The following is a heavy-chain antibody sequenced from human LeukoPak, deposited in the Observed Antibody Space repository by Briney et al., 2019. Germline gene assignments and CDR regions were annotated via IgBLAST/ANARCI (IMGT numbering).Heavy chain of an antibody. D-gene: IGHD6-19*01. CDR2: INHSGST. Sequence: SETLSLTCAVDGGSFSGYYWSWIRQPPGKGLEWIGEINHSGSTNYNPSLKSRVTISVDTSKNQFSLKLSSVTAADTAVYYCARGNIAVAGGNWFDPWGKGTLVTVSS. J-gene: IGHJ5*02. CDR3: ARGNIAVAGGNWFDP. CDR1: GGSFSGYY. V-gene: IGHV4-34*01.